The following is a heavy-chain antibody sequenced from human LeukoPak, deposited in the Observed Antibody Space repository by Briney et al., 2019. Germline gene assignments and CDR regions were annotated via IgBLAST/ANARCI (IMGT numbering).Heavy chain of an antibody. D-gene: IGHD6-6*01. V-gene: IGHV3-21*01. CDR3: ARAHLSSSSTDYMDV. CDR1: GFTFSSYS. Sequence: GGSLRLSCAASGFTFSSYSMNWVRQAPGKGLEWVSSISSSSSYIYYADSVKGRFTISRDNAKNSLYLQMNSLRAEDTAVYYCARAHLSSSSTDYMDVWGKGTTVTVSS. CDR2: ISSSSSYI. J-gene: IGHJ6*03.